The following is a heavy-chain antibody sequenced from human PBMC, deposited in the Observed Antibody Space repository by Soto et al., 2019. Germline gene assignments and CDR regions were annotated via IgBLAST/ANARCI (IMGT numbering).Heavy chain of an antibody. CDR3: ATSPSGSSGYYYAPPPLWSDY. Sequence: GGSLRLSCAASGFTFNTYSMNWVRQAPGKGLEWVAVISYDGSNKYYADSVKGRFTISRDNSKNTLYLQMNSLRAEDTAVYYCATSPSGSSGYYYAPPPLWSDYWGQGTLVTVSS. V-gene: IGHV3-30*03. D-gene: IGHD3-22*01. CDR1: GFTFNTYS. CDR2: ISYDGSNK. J-gene: IGHJ4*02.